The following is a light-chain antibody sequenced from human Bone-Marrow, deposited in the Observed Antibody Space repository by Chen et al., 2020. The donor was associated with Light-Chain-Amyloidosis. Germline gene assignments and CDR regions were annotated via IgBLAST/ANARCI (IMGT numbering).Light chain of an antibody. J-gene: IGLJ2*01. CDR2: STN. V-gene: IGLV1-44*01. Sequence: SVLTQPPSESGTPGQRVTISCSGGNSNNGNNAVSWYQSLPGTAPKLLIYSTNLRPSGVPDRFSASQSGTSASLAISGLQSEDECDYYCAAWDDSLNGVIFGGGTKLTVL. CDR1: NSNNGNNA. CDR3: AAWDDSLNGVI.